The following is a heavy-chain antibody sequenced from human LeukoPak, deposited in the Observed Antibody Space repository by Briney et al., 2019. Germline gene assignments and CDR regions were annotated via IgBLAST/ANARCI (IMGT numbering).Heavy chain of an antibody. D-gene: IGHD6-13*01. J-gene: IGHJ6*02. Sequence: ASVKVSCKAPGYTFTSYGISWVRQAPGQGLEWMGWISAYNGNTNYAQKLQGRVTMTTDTSTSTAYMELRSLRSDDTAVYYCARPIAAAGPHFYYYYGMDVWGQGTTVTVSS. CDR1: GYTFTSYG. CDR3: ARPIAAAGPHFYYYYGMDV. CDR2: ISAYNGNT. V-gene: IGHV1-18*01.